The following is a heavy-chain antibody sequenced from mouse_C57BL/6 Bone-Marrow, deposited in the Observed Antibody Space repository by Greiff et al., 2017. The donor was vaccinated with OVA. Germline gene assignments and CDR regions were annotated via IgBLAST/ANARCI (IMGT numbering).Heavy chain of an antibody. CDR3: ARWGTTVVATGYFDY. D-gene: IGHD1-1*01. V-gene: IGHV1-80*01. CDR1: GYAFSSYW. Sequence: QVQLKESGAELVKPGASVKISCKASGYAFSSYWMNWVKQRPGKGLEWIGQIYPGDGDTNYNGKFKGKATLTADKSSSTAYMQLSSLTSEDSAVYFCARWGTTVVATGYFDYWGQGTTLTVSS. CDR2: IYPGDGDT. J-gene: IGHJ2*01.